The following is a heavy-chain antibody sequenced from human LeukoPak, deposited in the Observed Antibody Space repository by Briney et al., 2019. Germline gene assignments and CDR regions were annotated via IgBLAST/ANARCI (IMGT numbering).Heavy chain of an antibody. D-gene: IGHD3-10*02. CDR1: GLTFSSIE. CDR2: ISSSGSTI. CDR3: AELGITMIGGV. V-gene: IGHV3-48*03. J-gene: IGHJ6*04. Sequence: GGPLRLSCAASGLTFSSIEMNWVREPPGKGFVWVSYISSSGSTIYCAGSVKGRFTISRDNAKNSLYLQMNSLRAEDTAVYYCAELGITMIGGVWGKRTTVTISS.